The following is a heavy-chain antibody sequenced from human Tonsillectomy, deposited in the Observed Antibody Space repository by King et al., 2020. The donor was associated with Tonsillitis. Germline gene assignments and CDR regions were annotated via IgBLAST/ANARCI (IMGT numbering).Heavy chain of an antibody. J-gene: IGHJ4*02. V-gene: IGHV4-34*01. D-gene: IGHD3-16*02. CDR1: GGSFSGYY. CDR2: INHSGST. Sequence: VQLQQWGAGLLKPSETLSLTCAVYGGSFSGYYWSWIRQHPGKGLEWIGEINHSGSTNYNPSLKSRVTISVDTSKNQFSLKLSSVTAADTAVYYCARGVGYYDYVWGSYRRGFDYWGQGTLVTVSS. CDR3: ARGVGYYDYVWGSYRRGFDY.